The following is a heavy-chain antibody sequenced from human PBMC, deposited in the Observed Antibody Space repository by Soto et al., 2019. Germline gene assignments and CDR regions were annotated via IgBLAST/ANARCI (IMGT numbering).Heavy chain of an antibody. V-gene: IGHV3-30-3*01. J-gene: IGHJ6*02. CDR3: ARDMGYSYRTGYGLDV. CDR2: ISFDGSNK. Sequence: PGGSLRLSCEASGFNFGSYAMHWVRQTPGKGLEWVVVISFDGSNKFYAESVKGRITISRDNSKNTLFLQMNSLRPEDTAVYYCARDMGYSYRTGYGLDVWGQGTTVTVSS. CDR1: GFNFGSYA. D-gene: IGHD5-18*01.